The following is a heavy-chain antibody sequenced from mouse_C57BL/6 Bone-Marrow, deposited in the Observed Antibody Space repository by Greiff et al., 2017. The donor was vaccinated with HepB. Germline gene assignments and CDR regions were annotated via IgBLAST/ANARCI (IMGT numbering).Heavy chain of an antibody. J-gene: IGHJ4*01. V-gene: IGHV1-81*01. CDR1: GYTFTSYG. CDR3: ARGTVVARAMDY. CDR2: IYPRSGNT. Sequence: VKLQESGAELARPGASVKLSCKASGYTFTSYGISWVKQRTGQGLEWIGEIYPRSGNTYYNEKFKGKATLTADKSSSTAYMELRSLTSEDSAVYFCARGTVVARAMDYWGQGTSVTVSS. D-gene: IGHD1-1*01.